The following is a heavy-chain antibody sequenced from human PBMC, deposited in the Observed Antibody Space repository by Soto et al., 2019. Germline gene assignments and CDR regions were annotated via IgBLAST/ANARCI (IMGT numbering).Heavy chain of an antibody. V-gene: IGHV4-59*01. Sequence: PSETLSLTCSVSDDSISNYYWSWIRQPPGKGLEWIGSSYYFGSTNYNPSLKSRVTISVDTSQNELSLKLTSVTAADTAVYYCARLGVMVRGSSNWFDPWGQGTLVTVSS. CDR2: SYYFGST. D-gene: IGHD3-10*01. CDR1: DDSISNYY. CDR3: ARLGVMVRGSSNWFDP. J-gene: IGHJ5*02.